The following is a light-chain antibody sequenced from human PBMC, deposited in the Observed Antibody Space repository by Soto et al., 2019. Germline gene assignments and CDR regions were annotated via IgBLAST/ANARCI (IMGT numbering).Light chain of an antibody. Sequence: QSALTQPPSASGSPGQSVTISCTGSSSDVGGDNYVSWYQQYPGKAPKLMIYEVSQRPSGVPDRFSGSKSSNTASLTVSGLQAEDEANYYCSSYAGSNFVVFGGGTKVTVL. V-gene: IGLV2-8*01. CDR3: SSYAGSNFVV. J-gene: IGLJ2*01. CDR1: SSDVGGDNY. CDR2: EVS.